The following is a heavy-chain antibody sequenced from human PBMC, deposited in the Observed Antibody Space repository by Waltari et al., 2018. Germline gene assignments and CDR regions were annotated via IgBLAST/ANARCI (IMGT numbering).Heavy chain of an antibody. Sequence: EVQLVESGGGLVQPGGSLRLSCAASGFTFRSYWMSWVRQAPGKGLEWVANIKQDGSEKYYVDSVKGRFTISRDNAKNSLYLQMNSLRAEDTAVYYCASGLGGSYHYFDYWGQGTLVTVSS. CDR3: ASGLGGSYHYFDY. CDR2: IKQDGSEK. J-gene: IGHJ4*02. D-gene: IGHD1-26*01. CDR1: GFTFRSYW. V-gene: IGHV3-7*01.